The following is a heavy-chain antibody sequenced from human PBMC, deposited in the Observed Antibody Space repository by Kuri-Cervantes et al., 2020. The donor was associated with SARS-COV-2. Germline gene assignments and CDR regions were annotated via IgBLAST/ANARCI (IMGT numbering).Heavy chain of an antibody. Sequence: GESLKISCAASGFTFSSYAMHWVRQAPGKGLEYVSAISSNGGSTYYADSVKGRFTISRDNAKNSLYLQMNSLRAEDTAVYYCARSPGDGDYDPFDYWGQGTLVTVSS. J-gene: IGHJ4*02. CDR2: ISSNGGST. D-gene: IGHD4-17*01. V-gene: IGHV3-64*02. CDR1: GFTFSSYA. CDR3: ARSPGDGDYDPFDY.